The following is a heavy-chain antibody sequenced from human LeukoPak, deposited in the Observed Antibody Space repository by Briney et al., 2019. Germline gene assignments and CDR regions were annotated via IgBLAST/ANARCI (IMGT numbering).Heavy chain of an antibody. J-gene: IGHJ3*02. CDR2: ISSSGSTI. D-gene: IGHD1-7*01. CDR1: GFNFSSYE. Sequence: GGSLRLSCAASGFNFSSYEMNWVRQAPGKGLEWVSYISSSGSTIYYADSVKGRFTISRDNAKNSLYLQMNSLRAEDTAVYYCARELELFAFDIWGQGTMVTVSS. V-gene: IGHV3-48*03. CDR3: ARELELFAFDI.